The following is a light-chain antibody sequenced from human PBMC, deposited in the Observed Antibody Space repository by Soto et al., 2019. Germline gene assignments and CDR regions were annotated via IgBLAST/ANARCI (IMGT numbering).Light chain of an antibody. CDR1: QSLLHSNGYNY. V-gene: IGKV2-28*01. CDR3: MQALQTPWT. Sequence: DIMMTQSPLSLPVTPGEPASISCRSSQSLLHSNGYNYLDWYLQKPGQSPQLLIYWGSNRASGVPDRFSGSGSGTDFTLKISRVEAEDVGVYYCMQALQTPWTFGQGTKVDIK. J-gene: IGKJ1*01. CDR2: WGS.